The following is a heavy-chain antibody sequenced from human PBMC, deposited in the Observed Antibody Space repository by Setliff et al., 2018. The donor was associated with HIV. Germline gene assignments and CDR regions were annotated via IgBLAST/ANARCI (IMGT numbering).Heavy chain of an antibody. CDR3: ARGPAEWQIVVVPAAHWYFDL. CDR1: GGSFSGYY. V-gene: IGHV4-34*01. Sequence: PSETLSLTCAVYGGSFSGYYWNWIRQSPGKGLEWIGEINHSGSTNYNPSLKSRITISVDTSKKQFSLKLNSVTAAETAVYYCARGPAEWQIVVVPAAHWYFDLWGRGTLVTVSS. CDR2: INHSGST. J-gene: IGHJ2*01. D-gene: IGHD2-2*01.